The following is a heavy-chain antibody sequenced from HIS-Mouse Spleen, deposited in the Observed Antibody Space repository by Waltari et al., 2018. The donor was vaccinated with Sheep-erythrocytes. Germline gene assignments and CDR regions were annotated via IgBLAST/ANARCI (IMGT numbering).Heavy chain of an antibody. CDR3: ARDNY. CDR2: IYYSGST. V-gene: IGHV4-39*07. J-gene: IGHJ4*02. Sequence: QLQLQESGPGLVKPSEPLSLTCTVSGGSIDSSSYSWGWIRQPPGKGLEWIGSIYYSGSTYYNPSLKSRVTISVDTSKNQFSLKLSSVTAADTAVYYCARDNYWGQGTLVTVSS. CDR1: GGSIDSSSYS.